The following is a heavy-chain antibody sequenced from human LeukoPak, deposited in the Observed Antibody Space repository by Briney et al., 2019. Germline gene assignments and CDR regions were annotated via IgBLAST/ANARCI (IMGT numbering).Heavy chain of an antibody. Sequence: GESLKISWKGSGYSFTSYWIGWVRQMPGKGLELMGIIYPGDSDTRSSPSRQGQVTISADKSIRPAYLQWSSRKAADTAMYYCARVRGIAVAGPFDYWGQGTLVTVSS. J-gene: IGHJ4*02. CDR1: GYSFTSYW. D-gene: IGHD6-19*01. V-gene: IGHV5-51*01. CDR2: IYPGDSDT. CDR3: ARVRGIAVAGPFDY.